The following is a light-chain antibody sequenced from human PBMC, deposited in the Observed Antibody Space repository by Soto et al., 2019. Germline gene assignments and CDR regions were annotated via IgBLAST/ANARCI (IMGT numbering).Light chain of an antibody. V-gene: IGLV2-23*01. Sequence: QSVLTQPASVSGSPGQSITISCTRTSSDVGSYNLVSWYQQHPGKAPKLMIYEGSKRPSGVSNRFSGSKSRNTASLTISGLQAEDEADYYCCSYAGSRGLVFGGGTKLTVL. J-gene: IGLJ2*01. CDR2: EGS. CDR1: SSDVGSYNL. CDR3: CSYAGSRGLV.